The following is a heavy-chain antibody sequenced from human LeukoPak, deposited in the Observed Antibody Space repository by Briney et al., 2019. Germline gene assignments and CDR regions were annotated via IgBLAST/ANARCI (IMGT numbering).Heavy chain of an antibody. J-gene: IGHJ4*03. CDR2: INHSGST. V-gene: IGHV4-34*01. CDR1: GGSFSGCYSGCY. Sequence: SETLSLTCAVYGGSFSGCYSGCYWSWIRQPPGKGLEWIGEINHSGSTNYNPSLNSRVTISVDTSKNQFFLKLNSVTAADTAVYYCTSSPSREDDYFDYWGQGTLVTVSS. CDR3: TSSPSREDDYFDY. D-gene: IGHD1-26*01.